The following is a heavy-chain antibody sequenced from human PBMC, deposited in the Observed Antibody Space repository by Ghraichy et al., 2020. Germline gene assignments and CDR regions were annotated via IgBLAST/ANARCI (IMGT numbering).Heavy chain of an antibody. D-gene: IGHD6-13*01. J-gene: IGHJ6*02. CDR3: ARDIKSSSWSYYYNTMDV. Sequence: GESLNISCAASGFSFRTYSMHWVRQAPGKGLEWVAVISHDGHFKYYADSVKGRFTISRDNPSNMVYLEMNSLRGEDTAVYYCARDIKSSSWSYYYNTMDVWGQGTTVTVSS. CDR1: GFSFRTYS. V-gene: IGHV3-30-3*01. CDR2: ISHDGHFK.